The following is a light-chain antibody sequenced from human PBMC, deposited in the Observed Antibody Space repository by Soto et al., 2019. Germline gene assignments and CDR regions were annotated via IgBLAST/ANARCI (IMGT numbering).Light chain of an antibody. CDR2: GNI. CDR3: QSYDSTLSARYV. V-gene: IGLV1-40*01. CDR1: SSNIGAGYD. J-gene: IGLJ1*01. Sequence: QSVLTQPPSVSGAPGQRVTISCTGSSSNIGAGYDVHWDQQRPGTAPKPLIFGNINRPSGVPDRFSGSKSGTSASMAITGPQAEDEGDYYCQSYDSTLSARYVFGTGTKVTVL.